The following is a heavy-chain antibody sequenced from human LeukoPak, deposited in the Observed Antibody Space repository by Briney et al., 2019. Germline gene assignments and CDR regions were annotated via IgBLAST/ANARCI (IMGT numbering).Heavy chain of an antibody. Sequence: GASVKVSCKASGYTFTSYGISWVRQAPGQGLEWMGWISAYNGNTNYAQKLQGRVTMTTDTSTSTAYMELRSLRSDDTAVYFCARDSPCDSGYYYVAGSDFDYWGQGTLVTVSS. CDR1: GYTFTSYG. V-gene: IGHV1-18*01. D-gene: IGHD3-22*01. J-gene: IGHJ4*02. CDR2: ISAYNGNT. CDR3: ARDSPCDSGYYYVAGSDFDY.